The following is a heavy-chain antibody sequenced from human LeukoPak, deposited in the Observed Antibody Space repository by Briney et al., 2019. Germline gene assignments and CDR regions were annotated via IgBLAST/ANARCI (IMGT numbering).Heavy chain of an antibody. CDR1: GFTFSSYS. Sequence: PGGSLRLSCAASGFTFSSYSMNWVRQAPGKGLEWVSSISSSSSYIYYADSVKGRFTTSRDNAKNSLYLQMNSLRAEDTAVYYCAREVFSSCHDYWGQGTLVTVSS. V-gene: IGHV3-21*01. J-gene: IGHJ4*02. D-gene: IGHD6-13*01. CDR3: AREVFSSCHDY. CDR2: ISSSSSYI.